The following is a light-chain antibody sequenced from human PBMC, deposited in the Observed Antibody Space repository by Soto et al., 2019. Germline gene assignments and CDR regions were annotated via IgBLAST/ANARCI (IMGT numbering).Light chain of an antibody. CDR3: QQGNSLPFT. Sequence: DIQMTQSPSSVSASVGDRVTITCRATQALSSWFAWYQQKPGKAPKLLISAISSLESGVPSRFSGSGSGTVFTLTISSLQPEDFATYYCQQGNSLPFTFGGGTKVE. J-gene: IGKJ4*01. CDR2: AIS. V-gene: IGKV1-12*01. CDR1: QALSSW.